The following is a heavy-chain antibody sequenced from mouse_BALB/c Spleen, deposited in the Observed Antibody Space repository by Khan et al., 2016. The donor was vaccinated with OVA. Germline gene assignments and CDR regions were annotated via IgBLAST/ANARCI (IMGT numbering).Heavy chain of an antibody. CDR3: ARWGRRWDFGY. Sequence: QVQLQQSGAELAKPGASVKMSCKASGYTFINYWILWVKQRPGQGLEWIGYINPSTGYTEYNQNFKDKATLTADKSSSTAYMQLSSLTSEDSAVYDGARWGRRWDFGYGGQGTTLTVSS. D-gene: IGHD1-1*02. CDR2: INPSTGYT. V-gene: IGHV1-7*01. J-gene: IGHJ2*01. CDR1: GYTFINYW.